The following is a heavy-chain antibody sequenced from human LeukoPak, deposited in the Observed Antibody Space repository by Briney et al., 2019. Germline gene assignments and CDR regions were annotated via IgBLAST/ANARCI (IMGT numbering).Heavy chain of an antibody. J-gene: IGHJ3*02. Sequence: VGSLRLSRAASGFTFSSYSMNWVRQAPGKGLEWVSYISSSSSTIYYADSVKGRFTISRDNAKNSLYLQMNSLRAEDTAVYYCAQGGYSYGGGAFDIWGQGTMVTVSS. V-gene: IGHV3-48*04. CDR3: AQGGYSYGGGAFDI. CDR1: GFTFSSYS. CDR2: ISSSSSTI. D-gene: IGHD5-18*01.